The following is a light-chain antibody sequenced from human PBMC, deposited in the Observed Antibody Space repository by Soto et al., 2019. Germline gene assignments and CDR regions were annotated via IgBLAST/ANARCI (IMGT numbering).Light chain of an antibody. CDR3: CSYAGSSTFV. Sequence: QSALTQPASVSGSPGQSIAISCTGTSSDVGNYNLVSWYQQHPGKAPKLMIYEGSKRPSGVSNRFSGSKSDNTASLTISGLQAEDEADYYCCSYAGSSTFVFGGGTKLTVL. CDR2: EGS. CDR1: SSDVGNYNL. J-gene: IGLJ2*01. V-gene: IGLV2-23*01.